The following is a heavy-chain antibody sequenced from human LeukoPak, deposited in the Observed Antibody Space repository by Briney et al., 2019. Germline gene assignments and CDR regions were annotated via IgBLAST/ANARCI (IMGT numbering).Heavy chain of an antibody. J-gene: IGHJ4*02. CDR3: TRDSLRCSSTSCYREEY. CDR1: GSIVSSNY. CDR2: IYSGDRT. V-gene: IGHV3-66*01. Sequence: PGGSLRLSCAASGSIVSSNYMGWVPQAPGKGLEWVSLIYSGDRTHYADSVKGRFTISRDNSKNTLYLQMNRLRAEDTAFYYCTRDSLRCSSTSCYREEYWGQGTLVTVSS. D-gene: IGHD2-2*01.